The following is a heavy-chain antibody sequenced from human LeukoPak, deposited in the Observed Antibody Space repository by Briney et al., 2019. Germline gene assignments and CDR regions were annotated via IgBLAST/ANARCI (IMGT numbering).Heavy chain of an antibody. CDR2: ISSNGGST. Sequence: PGGSLRLSCAASGFTFSSYAMHWVRQAPGKGLEYVSAISSNGGSTYYANSVKGRFTISRDNSKNTLYLQMGSLGAEDMAVYYCARDAIAAAGTTWFDPWGQGTLVTVSS. V-gene: IGHV3-64*01. CDR1: GFTFSSYA. J-gene: IGHJ5*02. D-gene: IGHD6-13*01. CDR3: ARDAIAAAGTTWFDP.